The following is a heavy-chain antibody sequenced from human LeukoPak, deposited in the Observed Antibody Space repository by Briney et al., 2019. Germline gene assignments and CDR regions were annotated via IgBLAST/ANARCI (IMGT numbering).Heavy chain of an antibody. D-gene: IGHD3-16*02. J-gene: IGHJ4*02. Sequence: GASVKVSCKASGYTFTSYGISWVRQAPGQGLEWMGWISAYNGNTNYAQKLQGRVTMTTDTSTSTAYMELRSLRSDDTAVYYCARANRMITFGGVIAEFDYWAREPWSPSPQ. CDR3: ARANRMITFGGVIAEFDY. CDR1: GYTFTSYG. V-gene: IGHV1-18*04. CDR2: ISAYNGNT.